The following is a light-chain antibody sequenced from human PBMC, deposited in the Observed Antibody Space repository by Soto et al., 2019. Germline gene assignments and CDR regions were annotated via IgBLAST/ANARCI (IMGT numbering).Light chain of an antibody. Sequence: QSALTQPRSVSGSPGQSVTISCTGTSSDVCGYNYVSWYQQHPGKAPKLMIYDVSKRPSGVPDRFSGSKSGNTASLTISGLQAEDEADYYCCSYAGSDGVFGTGTKVTVL. J-gene: IGLJ1*01. CDR1: SSDVCGYNY. CDR2: DVS. CDR3: CSYAGSDGV. V-gene: IGLV2-11*01.